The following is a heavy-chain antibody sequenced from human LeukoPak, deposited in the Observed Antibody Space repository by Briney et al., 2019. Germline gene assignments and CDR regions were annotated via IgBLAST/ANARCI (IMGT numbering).Heavy chain of an antibody. CDR3: AGLYQQKFDP. V-gene: IGHV4-34*01. CDR2: INHSGST. J-gene: IGHJ5*02. D-gene: IGHD3-16*01. CDR1: GGSFSGYY. Sequence: SETLSLTCAVYGGSFSGYYWSWIRQPPGKGLEWIGEINHSGSTNYNPSLKSRVTISVDTSKNQFSLKLSSVTAADTAVYYCAGLYQQKFDPWGQGTLVTVSS.